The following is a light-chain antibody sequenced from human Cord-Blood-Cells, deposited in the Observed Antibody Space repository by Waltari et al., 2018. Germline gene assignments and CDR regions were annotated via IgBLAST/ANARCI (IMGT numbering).Light chain of an antibody. V-gene: IGKV1-39*01. J-gene: IGKJ5*01. CDR3: QQSYSTPIT. Sequence: IQMTQSPSSLSASVGDRVTITCRASQSISSYLNWYRQKPGKAPKLLIYAASSLQSGVPSRFSGSGSGTDFTLTISSRQPEDFATYYCQQSYSTPITFGQGTRLEIK. CDR2: AAS. CDR1: QSISSY.